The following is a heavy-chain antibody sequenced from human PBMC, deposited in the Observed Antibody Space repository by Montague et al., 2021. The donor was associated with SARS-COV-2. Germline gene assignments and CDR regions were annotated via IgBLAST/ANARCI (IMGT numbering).Heavy chain of an antibody. CDR2: ITGSGNT. Sequence: SLRLSCAASGFTFNAYAMSWVRQVPGKGLEWVSSITGSGNTYYADSVRGRFTISRDNSKNTLYLQMKSLRADDTALYYCAKDLRFRASGSTWDHWGQGTLVTVSS. CDR1: GFTFNAYA. D-gene: IGHD6-25*01. V-gene: IGHV3-23*01. CDR3: AKDLRFRASGSTWDH. J-gene: IGHJ4*02.